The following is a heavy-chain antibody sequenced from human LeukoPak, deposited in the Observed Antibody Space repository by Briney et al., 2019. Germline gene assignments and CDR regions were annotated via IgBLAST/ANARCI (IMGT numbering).Heavy chain of an antibody. J-gene: IGHJ6*02. CDR3: AKGPLPGYYYGMDV. Sequence: GGSLRLSCAVSGISLSNYGMSWVRQAPGKGLEWVSAISGSGGSTYYADSVKGRFTISRDNSKNTLYLQMNSLRAEDTAVYYCAKGPLPGYYYGMDVWGQGTTVTVSS. CDR2: ISGSGGST. V-gene: IGHV3-23*01. D-gene: IGHD2-2*01. CDR1: GISLSNYG.